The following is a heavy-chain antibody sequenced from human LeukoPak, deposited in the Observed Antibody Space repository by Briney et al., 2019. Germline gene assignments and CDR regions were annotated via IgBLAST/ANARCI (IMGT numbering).Heavy chain of an antibody. CDR3: AWKTPGESPDAFDI. CDR2: INHSGST. J-gene: IGHJ3*02. V-gene: IGHV4-34*01. CDR1: GGSFSGYY. Sequence: SETLSLTCAVYGGSFSGYYWSWIRQPPGKGLEWIGEINHSGSTNYNPSLKSRVTISVDTSKNQFSLKLSSVTAADTAVYYCAWKTPGESPDAFDIWGQGTMVTVSS. D-gene: IGHD1-1*01.